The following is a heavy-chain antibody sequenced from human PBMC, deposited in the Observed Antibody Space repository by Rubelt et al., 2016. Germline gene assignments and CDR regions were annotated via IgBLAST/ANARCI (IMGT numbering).Heavy chain of an antibody. CDR1: GFTFSSYA. D-gene: IGHD1-26*01. CDR2: ISGSGGST. J-gene: IGHJ4*02. V-gene: IGHV3-23*01. CDR3: AKDGGGAPGLPSHFWRQETMALRVDGQRAQGTTVYYGANDGGSATRLPTHY. Sequence: RLSCAASGFTFSSYAMSWVRQAPGKGLEWVPAISGSGGSTYYADSVKGRFTISRDNSKNTLYLQMNSLRAEDTAEYYCAKDGGGAPGLPSHFWRQETMALRVDGQRAQGTTVYYGANDGGSATRLPTHYWGQGTLVAVSS.